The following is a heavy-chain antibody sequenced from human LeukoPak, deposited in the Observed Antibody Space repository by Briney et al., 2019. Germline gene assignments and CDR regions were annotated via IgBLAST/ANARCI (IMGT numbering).Heavy chain of an antibody. J-gene: IGHJ4*02. D-gene: IGHD3-22*01. Sequence: PSETLSLTCAVYGXSFSGYYGSWLPQPPGKGLEWIGEINHSGSTDYNPSLKSRVTISVDTSKNQFSLKLSSVTAADTAVYYCARVSPPHYYDSGGTIDYWGQGTLVTVSS. CDR2: INHSGST. CDR3: ARVSPPHYYDSGGTIDY. V-gene: IGHV4-34*01. CDR1: GXSFSGYY.